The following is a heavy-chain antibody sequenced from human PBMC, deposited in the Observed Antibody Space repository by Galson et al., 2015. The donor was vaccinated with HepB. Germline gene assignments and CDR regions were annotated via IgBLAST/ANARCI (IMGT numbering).Heavy chain of an antibody. CDR2: ISYDGSNK. J-gene: IGHJ4*02. CDR1: GFTFSGYA. CDR3: ARVGVGYSSGWSQGYFDY. Sequence: SLRLSCAASGFTFSGYAMHWVRQAPGKGLEWVAVISYDGSNKYYADSVKGRFTISRDNSKNTLYLQMNSLRAEDTAVYYCARVGVGYSSGWSQGYFDYWGQGTLVTVSS. V-gene: IGHV3-30*04. D-gene: IGHD6-19*01.